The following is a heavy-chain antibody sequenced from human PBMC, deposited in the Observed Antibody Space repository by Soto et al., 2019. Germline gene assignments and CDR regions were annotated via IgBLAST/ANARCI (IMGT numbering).Heavy chain of an antibody. D-gene: IGHD3-22*01. CDR2: IRSKANSYAT. CDR1: GFTFSGSA. V-gene: IGHV3-73*01. J-gene: IGHJ3*02. Sequence: GGSLRLSCAASGFTFSGSAMHWVRQASGKGLEWVGRIRSKANSYATAYAASVKGRFTISRDDSKNTAYLQMNSLKTEDTAVYYCTISYYDSSGYQDAFDIWGQGTMVTVSS. CDR3: TISYYDSSGYQDAFDI.